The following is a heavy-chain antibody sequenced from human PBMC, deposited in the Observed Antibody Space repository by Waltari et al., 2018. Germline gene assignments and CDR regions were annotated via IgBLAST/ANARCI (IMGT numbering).Heavy chain of an antibody. CDR3: APAQSTVTLDY. CDR1: GFMFSSHA. Sequence: EVQLLESGGGLVQPGGFMRLSCAASGFMFSSHAMSWVRQAPGKGLEWVAAISGGSDYIYYADSVKCRFTISRDNSKNTLYLQMDSLRVEDTAVYFCAPAQSTVTLDYWGQGTLVTVSS. V-gene: IGHV3-23*01. D-gene: IGHD4-17*01. CDR2: ISGGSDYI. J-gene: IGHJ4*02.